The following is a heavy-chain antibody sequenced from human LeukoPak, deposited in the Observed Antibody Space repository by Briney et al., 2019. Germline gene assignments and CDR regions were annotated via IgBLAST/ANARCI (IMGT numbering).Heavy chain of an antibody. CDR3: ARDRWGGGDAFDI. D-gene: IGHD4-23*01. Sequence: ASVTVSCTASGYTFTTYGISWVRQAPGQGLEWMGWISAYNGNTKYAQKLQGRVTMTTDISTSTAYMELRSLRSDDTAVYYCARDRWGGGDAFDIWGQGTMVTVSS. CDR1: GYTFTTYG. CDR2: ISAYNGNT. V-gene: IGHV1-18*01. J-gene: IGHJ3*02.